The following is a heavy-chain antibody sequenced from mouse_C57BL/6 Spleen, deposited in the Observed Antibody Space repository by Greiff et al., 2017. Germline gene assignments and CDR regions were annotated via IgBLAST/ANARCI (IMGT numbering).Heavy chain of an antibody. Sequence: EVQVVESGGGLVKPGGSLKLSCAASGFTFSSYTMSWVRQTPEKRLEWVATISGGGGNTYYPDSVKGRFTISRDNAKNTLYLQMSSLRSEDTALYYCARQIYYYGSSLFDYWGQGTTLTVSS. CDR2: ISGGGGNT. CDR1: GFTFSSYT. CDR3: ARQIYYYGSSLFDY. V-gene: IGHV5-9*01. J-gene: IGHJ2*01. D-gene: IGHD1-1*01.